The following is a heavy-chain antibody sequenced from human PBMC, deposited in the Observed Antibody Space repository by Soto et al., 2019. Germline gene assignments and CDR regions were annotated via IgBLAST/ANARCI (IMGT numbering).Heavy chain of an antibody. J-gene: IGHJ6*02. D-gene: IGHD2-2*01. V-gene: IGHV3-30*18. CDR1: GFTFSNYG. CDR3: AKVTGYCSSSSCRRDYYYYYGMDV. CDR2: ISYDGSDK. Sequence: GGSLRLSCAASGFTFSNYGMHWVRQAPGKGLEWVAVISYDGSDKYYADSVKGRFSISRDNSKNTLYLQMNSLRAEDTAVYYCAKVTGYCSSSSCRRDYYYYYGMDVWGQGTTVTVSS.